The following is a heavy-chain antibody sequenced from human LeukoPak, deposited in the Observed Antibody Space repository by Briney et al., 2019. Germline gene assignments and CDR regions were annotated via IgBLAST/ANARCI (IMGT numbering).Heavy chain of an antibody. CDR2: INPNSGGT. D-gene: IGHD3-9*01. CDR1: GYTFTGYY. Sequence: GASVKVSCKASGYTFTGYYIHWLRQAPGQGLEWMGWINPNSGGTKYAQKFQGRVTMTRDTSISTAYMELSRLRSDDTAVYYCARDSRYFDWVLTAFDIWGQGTMVTVSS. J-gene: IGHJ3*02. CDR3: ARDSRYFDWVLTAFDI. V-gene: IGHV1-2*02.